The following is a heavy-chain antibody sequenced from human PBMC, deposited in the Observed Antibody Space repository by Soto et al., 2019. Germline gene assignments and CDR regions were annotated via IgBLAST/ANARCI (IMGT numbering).Heavy chain of an antibody. J-gene: IGHJ6*03. Sequence: DCWNSKSQTPGKGLELIGCIYHSGNTYYNAYLKSRVTMSVDRSKNQFSLKLSSVTAADTAVYYCARGLVATIGGLKRYSCSGMEVWGKGTTVPGFS. D-gene: IGHD5-12*01. CDR2: IYHSGNT. V-gene: IGHV4-30-2*01. CDR3: ARGLVATIGGLKRYSCSGMEV. CDR1: DC.